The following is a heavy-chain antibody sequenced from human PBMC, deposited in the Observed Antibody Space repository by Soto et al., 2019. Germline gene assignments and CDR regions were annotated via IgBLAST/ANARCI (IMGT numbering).Heavy chain of an antibody. CDR2: INHSGST. Sequence: QVQLQQWGAGLLKPSETLSLTCAVYGGSFSGYYWSWIRQPPGKGLEWIGEINHSGSTNYHPSLKSRVTISVDTSKNQFSLKLRSVTAADTAVYYCARGGGYYYMDVWGKGSTVTVSS. V-gene: IGHV4-34*01. CDR3: ARGGGYYYMDV. CDR1: GGSFSGYY. D-gene: IGHD3-10*01. J-gene: IGHJ6*03.